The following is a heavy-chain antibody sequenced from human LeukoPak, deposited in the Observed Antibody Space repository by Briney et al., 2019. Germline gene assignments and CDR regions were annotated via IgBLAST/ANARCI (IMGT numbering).Heavy chain of an antibody. D-gene: IGHD2-21*02. Sequence: SETLSLTCAVYGGSFSFYYWSWIRQPPEKGLEWIGEINLSGSTNYNPSLKSRVTISIDTSKNQFSLKLSSVTAADTAVYYCARGGFYCGDDCYVDYWGQGTLVTVPS. V-gene: IGHV4-34*01. CDR3: ARGGFYCGDDCYVDY. CDR2: INLSGST. J-gene: IGHJ4*02. CDR1: GGSFSFYY.